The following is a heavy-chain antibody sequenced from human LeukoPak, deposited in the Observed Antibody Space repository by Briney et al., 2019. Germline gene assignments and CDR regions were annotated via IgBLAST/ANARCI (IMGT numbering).Heavy chain of an antibody. Sequence: GGSLRLSCAASGFTFSGYGMHWVRQAPGKGLEWVAFIRYDGGNKYYVDSVKGRFTISRDNSKNTLYLQMNSLRAEDTAVYYCARTTGKDAYYFYGMHVWGQGTTVTVSS. CDR2: IRYDGGNK. V-gene: IGHV3-30*02. J-gene: IGHJ6*02. CDR3: ARTTGKDAYYFYGMHV. D-gene: IGHD1-1*01. CDR1: GFTFSGYG.